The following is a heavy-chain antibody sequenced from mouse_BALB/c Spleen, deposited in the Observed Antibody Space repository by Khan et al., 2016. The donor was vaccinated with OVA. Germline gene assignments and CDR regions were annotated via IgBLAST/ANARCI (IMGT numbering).Heavy chain of an antibody. D-gene: IGHD2-1*01. CDR1: GYMFTEYI. CDR3: ARHGRYGNLFDY. V-gene: IGHV1-62-2*01. Sequence: QIQLVQSGAELVKPGASVKLSCKASGYMFTEYIIHWVKQRSGQGLEWIGWFYPGTGSIKNNEKFKDKATLTADKSSSTVYKELSRLTSEDSAVYFCARHGRYGNLFDYWGQGTTLTVSS. J-gene: IGHJ2*01. CDR2: FYPGTGSI.